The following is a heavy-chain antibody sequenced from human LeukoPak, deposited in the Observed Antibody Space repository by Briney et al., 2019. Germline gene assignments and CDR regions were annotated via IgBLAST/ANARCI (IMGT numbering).Heavy chain of an antibody. J-gene: IGHJ4*02. CDR2: IYYSGST. Sequence: TSETLSLTCTVSGGSISSGDYYWSCIRQPLGTGLECTGNIYYSGSTYYNPSLKSRVTISVDTSKNQFSLKLSSVTAADTAVYYCARVGYYGSGSYFTNFDYWGQGTLVTVSS. D-gene: IGHD3-10*01. V-gene: IGHV4-30-4*01. CDR3: ARVGYYGSGSYFTNFDY. CDR1: GGSISSGDYY.